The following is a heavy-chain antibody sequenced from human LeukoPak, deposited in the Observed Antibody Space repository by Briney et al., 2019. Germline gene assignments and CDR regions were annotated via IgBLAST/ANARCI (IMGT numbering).Heavy chain of an antibody. CDR1: GFTFSSYS. J-gene: IGHJ6*03. Sequence: PGGSLRLSCAASGFTFSSYSMNWVRQAPGKGLEWVSYISSSSSTIYYADSVKGRFTISRDNAKNSLYLQMNSLRAEDTAVYYCTRDTIQPYYYYMDVWGKGTTVTVSS. CDR2: ISSSSSTI. CDR3: TRDTIQPYYYYMDV. V-gene: IGHV3-48*01. D-gene: IGHD2-21*01.